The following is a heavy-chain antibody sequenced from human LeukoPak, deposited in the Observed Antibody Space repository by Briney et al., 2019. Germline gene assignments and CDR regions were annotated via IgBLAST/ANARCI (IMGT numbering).Heavy chain of an antibody. Sequence: SETLSLTCAVYGGSFSGYYWSWIRQPPGKGLEWIGEINHSGSTNYNPSLKSRVTISVDTSKNQFSLKLSSVTAADTAVYYRARGYSYGYWHPSFGYWGQGTLVTVSS. V-gene: IGHV4-34*01. CDR1: GGSFSGYY. CDR2: INHSGST. D-gene: IGHD5-18*01. J-gene: IGHJ4*02. CDR3: ARGYSYGYWHPSFGY.